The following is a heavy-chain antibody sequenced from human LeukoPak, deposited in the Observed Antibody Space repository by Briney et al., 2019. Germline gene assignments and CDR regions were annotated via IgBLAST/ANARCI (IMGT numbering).Heavy chain of an antibody. V-gene: IGHV4-39*07. CDR2: IFYSGTT. J-gene: IGHJ5*02. Sequence: PSETLSLTCTVSGGSISSSTYYWGWIRQPPGKGLEWIVSIFYSGTTYYNPSLKSRVTVSVDTSKNQFSLKLSSVTAADTAVYYCARDHYRFDPWGQGTLVTVSS. CDR3: ARDHYRFDP. D-gene: IGHD2-2*02. CDR1: GGSISSSTYY.